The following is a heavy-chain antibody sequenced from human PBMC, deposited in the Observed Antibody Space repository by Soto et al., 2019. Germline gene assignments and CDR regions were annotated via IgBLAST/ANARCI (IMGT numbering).Heavy chain of an antibody. J-gene: IGHJ6*02. CDR1: GYSFTSYW. V-gene: IGHV5-51*01. CDR2: IYPGDSDT. CDR3: ARHGVAARHYYYYGMDV. Sequence: GESLKISCKGSGYSFTSYWIGWVRQMSGKGLEWMGIIYPGDSDTRYSPSFQGQVTISADKSISTAYLQWSSLKASDTAMYYCARHGVAARHYYYYGMDVWGQGTTVTVSS. D-gene: IGHD6-6*01.